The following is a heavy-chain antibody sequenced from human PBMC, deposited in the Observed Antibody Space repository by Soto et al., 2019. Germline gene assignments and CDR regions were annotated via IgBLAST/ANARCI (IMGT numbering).Heavy chain of an antibody. D-gene: IGHD3-10*01. CDR3: ARDLAGSGSYGPRFGILDY. CDR1: GYTFTGYY. J-gene: IGHJ4*02. Sequence: QVQLVQSGAEVKKPGASVKVSCKASGYTFTGYYMHWVRQAPGQGLEWMGWINPNSGGTNYAQKFQGRVTMTRDTSISTAYMELSRLRSDDTAVYYCARDLAGSGSYGPRFGILDYWGQGTLVTVSS. CDR2: INPNSGGT. V-gene: IGHV1-2*02.